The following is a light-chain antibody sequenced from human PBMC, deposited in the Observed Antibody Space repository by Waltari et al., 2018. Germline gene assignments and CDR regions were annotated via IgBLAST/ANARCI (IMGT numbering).Light chain of an antibody. CDR2: GAS. J-gene: IGKJ2*01. Sequence: EIVLTQSPATLSLSPGESATLACRASQSVSSNLAWYQLKPGQAPRLLIYGASNRATGIPARFSGSASGTDFTLTINSLEPEDFAVYYCLQSSNWYTFGQGTKLEIK. CDR1: QSVSSN. V-gene: IGKV3-11*01. CDR3: LQSSNWYT.